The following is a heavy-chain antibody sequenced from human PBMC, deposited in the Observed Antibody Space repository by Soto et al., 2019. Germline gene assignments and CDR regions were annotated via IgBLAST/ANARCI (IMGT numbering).Heavy chain of an antibody. CDR2: IKQDGSEK. Sequence: GGSLRLSCAASGFTFTTYGMSWVRQAPGKGLEWVANIKQDGSEKYYVDSVKGRFTISRDNTKKSLYLQMNSLRAEDTAVYYCASRYLEYCSSASCSAPYDYWGQGTLVTVSS. D-gene: IGHD2-2*01. CDR3: ASRYLEYCSSASCSAPYDY. J-gene: IGHJ4*02. V-gene: IGHV3-7*05. CDR1: GFTFTTYG.